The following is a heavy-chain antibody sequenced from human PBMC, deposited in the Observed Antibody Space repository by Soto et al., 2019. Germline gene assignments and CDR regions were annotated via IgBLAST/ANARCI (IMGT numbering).Heavy chain of an antibody. V-gene: IGHV1-69*13. Sequence: ASVKVSCKLSGVTFDSFTFSWVRQAPGQGLAWMGGFVPMFGSASVAQRFQGRVRITADASTGTGYMELSDLRSDDSAIYYCAREDDTTGHYSWFDPWGPGTLVTVSS. D-gene: IGHD3-9*01. CDR3: AREDDTTGHYSWFDP. CDR2: FVPMFGSA. CDR1: GVTFDSFT. J-gene: IGHJ5*02.